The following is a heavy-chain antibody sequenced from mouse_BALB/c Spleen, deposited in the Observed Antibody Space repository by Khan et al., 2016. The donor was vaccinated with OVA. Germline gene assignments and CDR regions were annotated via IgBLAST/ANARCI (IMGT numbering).Heavy chain of an antibody. CDR3: ASHLTGSFAY. D-gene: IGHD4-1*01. Sequence: EVQLVESGGDLVKPGGSLKLSCAASGFTFRNYGMSWVRQIPDKRLEWVATINSDGSYTYYPDSVKGRFPIYRNNAKNTLSLDMSSLKSEDTAMYYCASHLTGSFAYWGQGTLVTVFA. J-gene: IGHJ3*01. CDR2: INSDGSYT. V-gene: IGHV5-6*01. CDR1: GFTFRNYG.